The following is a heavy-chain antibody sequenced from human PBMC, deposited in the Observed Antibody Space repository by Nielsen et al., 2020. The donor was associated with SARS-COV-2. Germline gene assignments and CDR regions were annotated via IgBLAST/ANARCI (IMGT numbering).Heavy chain of an antibody. D-gene: IGHD6-19*01. V-gene: IGHV3-48*03. CDR1: GFTFSSYE. J-gene: IGHJ4*02. Sequence: GESLKISCAASGFTFSSYEMNWVRQAPGKGLEWVSYISSSGSTIYYADSVKGRFTISRDNAKNSLYLQMNSLRAEDTAVYYCARDQQLGSGYYFDYWGQGTLVTVSS. CDR3: ARDQQLGSGYYFDY. CDR2: ISSSGSTI.